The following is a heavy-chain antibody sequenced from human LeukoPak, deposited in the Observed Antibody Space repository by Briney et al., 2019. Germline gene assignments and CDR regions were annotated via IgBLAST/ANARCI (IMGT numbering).Heavy chain of an antibody. CDR3: ANDPGTTFVFNY. V-gene: IGHV3-23*01. J-gene: IGHJ4*02. Sequence: QSGGSLRLSCAASGFTFSSYAMSWVRQAPGKGLEWVSAISGSGGSTYYADSVKGRFTISRDNSKNTLYLQMNSLRAEDTAMYFCANDPGTTFVFNYWGQGTLVTVSS. CDR2: ISGSGGST. D-gene: IGHD1-1*01. CDR1: GFTFSSYA.